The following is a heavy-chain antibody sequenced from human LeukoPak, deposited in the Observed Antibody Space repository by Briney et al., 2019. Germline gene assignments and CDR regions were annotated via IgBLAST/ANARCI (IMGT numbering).Heavy chain of an antibody. CDR1: GFTFSTSW. Sequence: GGSLRLSCVISGFTFSTSWMSWVRQAPGKGLEWVASINPDGSTRHHVDSVKGRFTISRDNAKKSLSLQMGALRAEDTAVYFCAKLLGTATRYDYWGLGTLVIVSS. V-gene: IGHV3-7*01. CDR3: AKLLGTATRYDY. J-gene: IGHJ4*02. D-gene: IGHD1-7*01. CDR2: INPDGSTR.